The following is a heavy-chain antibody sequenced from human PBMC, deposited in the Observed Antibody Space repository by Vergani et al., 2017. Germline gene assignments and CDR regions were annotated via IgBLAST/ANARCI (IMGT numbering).Heavy chain of an antibody. CDR1: GGTFSSYA. Sequence: QVQLVQSGAEVKKPGSSVKVSCKASGGTFSSYAISWVRQAPGQGLEWMGGIIPIFGTANYAQKFQGRVTITADESTSTAYMELSSLRSEDTAVYYCARPRSKGPGIAAAGNYDDWGQGTRVTVSA. J-gene: IGHJ4*02. V-gene: IGHV1-69*01. D-gene: IGHD6-13*01. CDR3: ARPRSKGPGIAAAGNYDD. CDR2: IIPIFGTA.